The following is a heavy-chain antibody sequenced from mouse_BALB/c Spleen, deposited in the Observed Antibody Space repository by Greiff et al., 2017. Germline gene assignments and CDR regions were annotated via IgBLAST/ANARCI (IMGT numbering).Heavy chain of an antibody. D-gene: IGHD2-4*01. Sequence: EVQLQQSGPELVKPGASVKISCKASGYSFTGYYMHWVKQSHVKSLEWIGRINPYNGATSYNQNFKDKASLTVDKSSSTAYMELHSLTSEDSAVYYCAYDYDIAYWGQGTLVTVSA. CDR1: GYSFTGYY. CDR2: INPYNGAT. V-gene: IGHV1-26*01. CDR3: AYDYDIAY. J-gene: IGHJ3*01.